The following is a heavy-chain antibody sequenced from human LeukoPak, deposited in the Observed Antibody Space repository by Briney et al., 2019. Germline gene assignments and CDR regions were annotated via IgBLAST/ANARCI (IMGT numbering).Heavy chain of an antibody. V-gene: IGHV3-48*01. CDR2: ISSSSTI. J-gene: IGHJ4*02. Sequence: GGSLRLSCAASGFTFSTYSMNWVRQAPGKGLEWVSYISSSSTIYYADSVKGRFTISRDNAKNSLYLQMNSLRVEDTAVYYCASLRATVTAPDYWGQGTLVTVSS. D-gene: IGHD4-17*01. CDR3: ASLRATVTAPDY. CDR1: GFTFSTYS.